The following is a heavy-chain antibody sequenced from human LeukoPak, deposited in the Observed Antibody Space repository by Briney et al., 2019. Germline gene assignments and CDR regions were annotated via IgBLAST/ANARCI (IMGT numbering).Heavy chain of an antibody. CDR3: ARKQYYYDSSGHSNWFDP. V-gene: IGHV4-39*01. J-gene: IGHJ5*02. D-gene: IGHD3-22*01. CDR1: GGSISSSSYY. Sequence: SETLSLTCTVSGGSISSSSYYWGWIRQPPGKGLEWIGSIYYSGSTYYNPSLKCRVTISVDTSKNQFSLKLSSVTAADTAVYYCARKQYYYDSSGHSNWFDPWGQGTLVTVSS. CDR2: IYYSGST.